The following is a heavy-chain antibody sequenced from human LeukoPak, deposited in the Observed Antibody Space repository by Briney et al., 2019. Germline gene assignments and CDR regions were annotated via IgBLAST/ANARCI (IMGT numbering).Heavy chain of an antibody. CDR3: AKATSSIATLGY. CDR2: ISYDGTNK. Sequence: GGSLRLSCAASGFTFSSYEMNWVRQAPGKGLEWVAVISYDGTNKYYADSVKGRFTISRDNSKNTLYLQMNSLRAEDTAVYYCAKATSSIATLGYWGQGTLVTVSS. J-gene: IGHJ4*02. D-gene: IGHD6-6*01. CDR1: GFTFSSYE. V-gene: IGHV3-30*18.